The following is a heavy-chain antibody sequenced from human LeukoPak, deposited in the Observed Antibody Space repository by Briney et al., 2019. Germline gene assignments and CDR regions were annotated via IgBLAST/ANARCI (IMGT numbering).Heavy chain of an antibody. CDR1: GGSISSYY. CDR2: IYTSGST. Sequence: PSETLSHTCTVSGGSISSYYWSRIRQPAGKGLEWIGRIYTSGSTNYNPSLKSRVTMSVDTSKNQFSLKLSSVTAADTAVYYCARDQSLGYCSSTSCYASDYWGQGTLVTVSS. J-gene: IGHJ4*02. CDR3: ARDQSLGYCSSTSCYASDY. V-gene: IGHV4-4*07. D-gene: IGHD2-2*01.